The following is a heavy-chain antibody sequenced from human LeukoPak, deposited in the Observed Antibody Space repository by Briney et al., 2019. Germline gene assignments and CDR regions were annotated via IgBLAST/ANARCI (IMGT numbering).Heavy chain of an antibody. Sequence: GGSLRLSCAASGFTFSNHAMSWVRQAPGKGLGWVSAISGSGGSTYYADSVKGRFTISRDNSKNTLYLQMNSLRAEDTAVYYCAIRPPLYCSGGSCLRWGQGTLVTVSS. J-gene: IGHJ4*02. CDR2: ISGSGGST. CDR1: GFTFSNHA. V-gene: IGHV3-23*01. D-gene: IGHD2-15*01. CDR3: AIRPPLYCSGGSCLR.